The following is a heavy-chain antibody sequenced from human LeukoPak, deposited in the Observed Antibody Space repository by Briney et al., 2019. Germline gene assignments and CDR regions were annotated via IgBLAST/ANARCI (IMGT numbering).Heavy chain of an antibody. CDR3: AKVVPAVKSKNWFDP. Sequence: GGSLRPSCAASGFTFSSYAMSWVRQAPGKGLEWVSAISGSGGSTYYADSVKGRFTISRDNSKNTLYLQMNSLRAEDTAVYYCAKVVPAVKSKNWFDPWGQGTLVTVSS. V-gene: IGHV3-23*01. CDR1: GFTFSSYA. J-gene: IGHJ5*02. CDR2: ISGSGGST. D-gene: IGHD2-2*01.